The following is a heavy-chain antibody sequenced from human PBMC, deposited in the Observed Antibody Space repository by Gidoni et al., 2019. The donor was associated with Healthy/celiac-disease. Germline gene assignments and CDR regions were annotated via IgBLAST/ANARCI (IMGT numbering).Heavy chain of an antibody. Sequence: EVQLVESGGGLVQPGGSLSLFCSASVFPFGSDAMHWVHQAPGKGWEYVSAMSSNGSSTYYADSVKGRFTISRDNSKNTLYLQMSSLRAEDTAVYYCVKEGDCSNTSCYPLFDYWGQGTLVTVSS. J-gene: IGHJ4*02. D-gene: IGHD2-2*01. V-gene: IGHV3-64D*09. CDR2: MSSNGSST. CDR3: VKEGDCSNTSCYPLFDY. CDR1: VFPFGSDA.